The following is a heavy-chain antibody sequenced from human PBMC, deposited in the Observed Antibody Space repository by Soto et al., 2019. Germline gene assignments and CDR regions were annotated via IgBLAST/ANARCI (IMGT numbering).Heavy chain of an antibody. CDR3: VKDESINWYSGHFRH. V-gene: IGHV3-9*01. D-gene: IGHD6-13*01. CDR1: GFTFDDYA. J-gene: IGHJ1*01. Sequence: EVQLVESGGGLVQPGRSLRLSCAASGFTFDDYAMHWVRQVPGKGLEWVSGITWNSGSIGYGDSVKGRFAISRDNAKNSLHLQMNSLSAEDTAFYYCVKDESINWYSGHFRHWGQGTLVTVSS. CDR2: ITWNSGSI.